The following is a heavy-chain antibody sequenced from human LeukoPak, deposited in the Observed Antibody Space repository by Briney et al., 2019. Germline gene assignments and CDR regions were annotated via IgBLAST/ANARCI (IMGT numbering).Heavy chain of an antibody. Sequence: ASVKVSCKASGYTFTDYYMHWVRQAPGQGLEWMVWINPNSGGTNYAQKFQGRVTMTIDTSISTAYLEVTRLRSDDTAVYYCAKSRWWELPVAFDIWGQGTMVTVSS. CDR3: AKSRWWELPVAFDI. V-gene: IGHV1-2*02. D-gene: IGHD1-26*01. CDR1: GYTFTDYY. J-gene: IGHJ3*02. CDR2: INPNSGGT.